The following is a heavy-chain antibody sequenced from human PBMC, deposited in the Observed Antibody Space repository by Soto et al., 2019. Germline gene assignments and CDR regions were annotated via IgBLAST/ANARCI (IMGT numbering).Heavy chain of an antibody. CDR2: IYYSGST. J-gene: IGHJ2*01. CDR3: VLYQATDSIRVGTAVSAFLLNRSSDL. Sequence: HPGKGLEWIGYIYYSGSTYYNPSLKSRVTISVDTSKNQFSLKLSSVTAADTAVYYCVLYQATDSIRVGTAVSAFLLNRSSDL. D-gene: IGHD2-21*01. V-gene: IGHV4-31*02.